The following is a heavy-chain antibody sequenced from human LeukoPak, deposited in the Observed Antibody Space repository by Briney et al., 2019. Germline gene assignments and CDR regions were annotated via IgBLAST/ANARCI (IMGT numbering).Heavy chain of an antibody. CDR3: ARDLFWNGGSGWYPFDY. CDR2: IIPIFGTA. V-gene: IGHV1-69*13. CDR1: GGTFSSYA. J-gene: IGHJ4*02. Sequence: ASVKVSCKASGGTFSSYAISWVRQAPGQGLEWMGGIIPIFGTANYAQKFQGRVTITADESTSTAYMELSSLISEDTAVYYCARDLFWNGGSGWYPFDYWGQGTLVTVSS. D-gene: IGHD6-19*01.